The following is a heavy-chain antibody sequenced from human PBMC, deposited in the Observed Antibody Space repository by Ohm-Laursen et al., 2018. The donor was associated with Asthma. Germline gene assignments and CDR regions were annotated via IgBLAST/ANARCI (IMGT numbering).Heavy chain of an antibody. Sequence: SLRLSFAAAGLPFSNFCRGWVRQAPGKGLEWVANIYPDGGEKYYVDSVGGRFTISRDNAKNSLYLQMNSLRAEDTAVYYCATNLPYEAENYWGQGTLVTVSS. D-gene: IGHD3-16*01. CDR2: IYPDGGEK. V-gene: IGHV3-7*05. CDR1: GLPFSNFC. CDR3: ATNLPYEAENY. J-gene: IGHJ4*02.